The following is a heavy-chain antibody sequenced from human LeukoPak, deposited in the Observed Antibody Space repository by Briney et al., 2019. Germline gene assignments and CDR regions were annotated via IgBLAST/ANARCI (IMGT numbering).Heavy chain of an antibody. Sequence: GGSLRLSCEPSGFNFSSYGMHWVRQAPGKGLEWVAVISYDGSNKYYADSVKGRFTISRDNAKNSLYLQMNSLRAEDTAVYYCAIIVGATPMDVWGKGTTVTVSS. V-gene: IGHV3-30*03. CDR1: GFNFSSYG. CDR2: ISYDGSNK. D-gene: IGHD1-26*01. J-gene: IGHJ6*04. CDR3: AIIVGATPMDV.